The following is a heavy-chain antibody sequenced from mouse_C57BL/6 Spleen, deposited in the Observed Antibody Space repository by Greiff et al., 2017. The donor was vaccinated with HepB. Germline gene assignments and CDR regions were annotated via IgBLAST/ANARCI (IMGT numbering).Heavy chain of an antibody. CDR2: IDPSDSET. CDR3: ASEGAGAGYFDV. J-gene: IGHJ1*03. CDR1: GYTFTSYW. V-gene: IGHV1-52*01. Sequence: QVQLQQPGAELVRPGSSVKLSCKASGYTFTSYWMHWVKQRPIQGLEWIGNIDPSDSETHYNQKFKDKATLTVDKSSSTAYMQLSSLTSEDSAVYYCASEGAGAGYFDVWGRGTTVTVSS.